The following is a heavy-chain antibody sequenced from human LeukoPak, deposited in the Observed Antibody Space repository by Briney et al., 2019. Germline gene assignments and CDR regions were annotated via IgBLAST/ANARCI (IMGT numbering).Heavy chain of an antibody. V-gene: IGHV6-1*01. CDR1: GDSVSSNSAA. Sequence: SQTLSLTCAISGDSVSSNSAAWNWIRQSPSRGLEWLGRTYYRSKWYNDYAVSVKSRITINPDTSKNQFSLQLNSVTPEDTAVYYCAREAPLLVWSSAASPYFDYWGQGTLVTVSS. J-gene: IGHJ4*02. CDR3: AREAPLLVWSSAASPYFDY. D-gene: IGHD2-15*01. CDR2: TYYRSKWYN.